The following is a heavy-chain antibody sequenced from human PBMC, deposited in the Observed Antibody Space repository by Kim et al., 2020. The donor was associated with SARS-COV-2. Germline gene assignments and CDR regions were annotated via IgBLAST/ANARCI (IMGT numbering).Heavy chain of an antibody. CDR3: ARGPSYCSSTSCYIDYYYYGMDV. J-gene: IGHJ6*02. Sequence: SETLSLTCTVSGGSVSSGSYYWSWIRQPPGKGLEWIGYIYYSGSTNYNPSLKSRVTISVDTSKNQFSLKLSSVTAADTAVYYCARGPSYCSSTSCYIDYYYYGMDVWGQGTTVTVSS. V-gene: IGHV4-61*01. D-gene: IGHD2-2*02. CDR1: GGSVSSGSYY. CDR2: IYYSGST.